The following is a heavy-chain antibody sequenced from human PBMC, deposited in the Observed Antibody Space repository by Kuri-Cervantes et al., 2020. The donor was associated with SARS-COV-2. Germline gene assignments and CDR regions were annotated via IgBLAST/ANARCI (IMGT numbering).Heavy chain of an antibody. CDR2: ISYDGSNK. CDR1: GFTFSSYA. D-gene: IGHD3-22*01. J-gene: IGHJ4*02. CDR3: AKPPRGYYDSSGYYHPSYYFDY. V-gene: IGHV3-30-3*02. Sequence: GESLKISCAASGFTFSSYAMHWVRQAPGKGLEWVAVISYDGSNKYYADSVKGRFTISRDNSKNTLYLQMNSLRAEDTAVYYCAKPPRGYYDSSGYYHPSYYFDYWGQGTLVTVSS.